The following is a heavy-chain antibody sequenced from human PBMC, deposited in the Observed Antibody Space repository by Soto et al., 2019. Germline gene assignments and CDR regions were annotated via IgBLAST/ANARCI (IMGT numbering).Heavy chain of an antibody. V-gene: IGHV1-69*06. CDR3: ARDRRTINYGMDV. J-gene: IGHJ6*02. CDR1: GGTFSSYA. Sequence: SVKVSCKASGGTFSSYAISWVRQAPGQGLEWMGGIIPIFGTTNYAQKLQGRVTMTADTSTSTAYMELRSLRSDDTAMYYCARDRRTINYGMDVWGQGTTVTVSS. D-gene: IGHD3-9*01. CDR2: IIPIFGTT.